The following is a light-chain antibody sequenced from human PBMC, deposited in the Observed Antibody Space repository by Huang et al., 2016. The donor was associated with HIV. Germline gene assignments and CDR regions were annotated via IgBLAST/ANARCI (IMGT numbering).Light chain of an antibody. V-gene: IGKV1-9*01. CDR3: QQLTTYPIT. CDR1: QDITSF. J-gene: IGKJ5*01. Sequence: IQLTQSPPSVSASVGDSVTFTCRAIQDITSFLAWYQQKPGKAPQRLISGASTLQSDVPSRFRGSGSGTDFTLTISSLQPEDIATYYCQQLTTYPITFGPGTRLEI. CDR2: GAS.